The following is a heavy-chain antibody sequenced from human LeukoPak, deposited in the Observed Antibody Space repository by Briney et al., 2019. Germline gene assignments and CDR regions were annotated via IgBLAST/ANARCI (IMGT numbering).Heavy chain of an antibody. CDR3: ARVDAHSGSYWFDP. J-gene: IGHJ5*02. D-gene: IGHD1-26*01. Sequence: ASVKVSCKASGYTFTSYVINWVRQATGQGLEWMGWMNPSSGNTGYAQKFQGRVTMTRNTSISTAYMELSRLRSDDTAVYYCARVDAHSGSYWFDPWGQGTLVTVSS. CDR1: GYTFTSYV. CDR2: MNPSSGNT. V-gene: IGHV1-8*01.